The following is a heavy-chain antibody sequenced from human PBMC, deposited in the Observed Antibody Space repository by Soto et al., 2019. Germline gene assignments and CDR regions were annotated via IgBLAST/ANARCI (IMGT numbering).Heavy chain of an antibody. CDR2: ISAHKGNT. CDR3: ARGRYGDY. CDR1: GYDFTTYG. J-gene: IGHJ4*02. Sequence: QVHLVQSGAEVKKPGASVKVSCKGSGYDFTTYGITWVRQAPGQGLAWMAWISAHKGNTDYAQKLXGXVXXTRDTSTSTGYMELRSLRSDDTAMYYCARGRYGDYWGQGALVTVSS. D-gene: IGHD1-1*01. V-gene: IGHV1-18*01.